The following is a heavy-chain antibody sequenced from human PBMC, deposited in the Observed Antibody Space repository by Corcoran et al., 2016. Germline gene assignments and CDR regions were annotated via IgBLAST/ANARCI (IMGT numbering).Heavy chain of an antibody. J-gene: IGHJ4*02. V-gene: IGHV1-46*01. CDR1: GYTFTSYY. CDR3: AREIGKDIVVVPAPADLDY. CDR2: INPSGGST. Sequence: QVQLVQSGAEVKKPGASVKVSCKASGYTFTSYYMHGVRQAPVQGLEWMGIINPSGGSTSYAQTFQGRVTMTRDTSTSSVNMELSSLRSDDTAVYYCAREIGKDIVVVPAPADLDYWGQGTLVTSSS. D-gene: IGHD2-2*01.